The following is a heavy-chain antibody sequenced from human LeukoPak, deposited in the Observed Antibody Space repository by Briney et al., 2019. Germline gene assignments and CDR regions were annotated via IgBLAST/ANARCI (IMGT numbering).Heavy chain of an antibody. V-gene: IGHV4-4*09. D-gene: IGHD6-19*01. CDR3: VQTTGWPGFDY. CDR1: GAPISRFY. Sequence: PSETLSLICTASGAPISRFYWNWVRQPPGKGLEWIGNIYNGVPTFFNPSLKSRVTPSVDTSKTQFSLQLASVTAADTAVYYCVQTTGWPGFDYWGLGILVTVSS. J-gene: IGHJ4*02. CDR2: IYNGVPT.